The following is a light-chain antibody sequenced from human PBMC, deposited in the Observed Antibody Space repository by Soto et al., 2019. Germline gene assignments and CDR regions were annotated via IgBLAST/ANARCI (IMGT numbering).Light chain of an antibody. J-gene: IGKJ1*01. CDR1: QSVLYSYNNKNY. CDR2: WAS. V-gene: IGKV4-1*01. CDR3: HQYHSSPWT. Sequence: VMTQSPDSLAVSLGERATINCKSSQSVLYSYNNKNYLAWYQQKPGQPPKLLIYWASTRDSGVPDRFGGTGSGTDFTLTISSLPAEDVAVYFCHQYHSSPWTFGQGTKVEIK.